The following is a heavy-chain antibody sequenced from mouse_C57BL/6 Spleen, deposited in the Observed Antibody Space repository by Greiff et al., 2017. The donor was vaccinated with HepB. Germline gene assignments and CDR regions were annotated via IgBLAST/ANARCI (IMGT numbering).Heavy chain of an antibody. J-gene: IGHJ4*01. CDR3: ARERIPYAMDY. CDR1: GYTFTDYY. V-gene: IGHV1-76*01. Sequence: QVQLQQSGAELVRPGASVKLSCKASGYTFTDYYINWVKQRPGQGLEWIARIYPGSGNTYYNEKFKGKATLTAEKSSSTAYMQLSSLTSEDSAVYFCARERIPYAMDYWGQGTSVTVSS. CDR2: IYPGSGNT.